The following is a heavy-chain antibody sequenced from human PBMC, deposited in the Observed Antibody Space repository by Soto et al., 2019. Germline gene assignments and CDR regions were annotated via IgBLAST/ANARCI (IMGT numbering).Heavy chain of an antibody. CDR2: INHSGST. D-gene: IGHD2-2*01. CDR3: ARVRTTLDFYYYYMDV. V-gene: IGHV4-34*01. J-gene: IGHJ6*03. CDR1: GGSFSGYY. Sequence: PSETLSLTCAVYGGSFSGYYWSWIRQPPGKGLEWIGEINHSGSTNYNPSLKSRVTISVDTSKTQFSLKLSSVTAADTAVYYCARVRTTLDFYYYYMDVWGIGTTVTVSS.